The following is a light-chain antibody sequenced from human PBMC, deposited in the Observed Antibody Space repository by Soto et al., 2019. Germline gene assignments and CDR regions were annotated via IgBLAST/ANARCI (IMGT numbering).Light chain of an antibody. Sequence: EIVMTQSPATLSVSPGERATLSCRASQSVNSNLAWYQQKPGQPPRLLIYGASTRATGIPARFSGSGSGTEFTLTISSLQSEEFAVYYCQQYNDWRTFGHGTKVEI. CDR3: QQYNDWRT. CDR2: GAS. J-gene: IGKJ1*01. CDR1: QSVNSN. V-gene: IGKV3-15*01.